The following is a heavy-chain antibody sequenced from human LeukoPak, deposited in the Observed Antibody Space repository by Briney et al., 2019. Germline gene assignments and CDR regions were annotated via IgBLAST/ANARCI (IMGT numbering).Heavy chain of an antibody. D-gene: IGHD1-1*01. Sequence: ASVKVSCKASGYTFTSYDINWVRQATGQGLEWMGWMNPNSGNTGYAQKFQGRVTMTRNTSISTAYMELSSLNASDTAMYYCARLLLERLWGWFDPWGQGTLVTVSS. J-gene: IGHJ5*02. CDR2: MNPNSGNT. CDR3: ARLLLERLWGWFDP. CDR1: GYTFTSYD. V-gene: IGHV1-8*01.